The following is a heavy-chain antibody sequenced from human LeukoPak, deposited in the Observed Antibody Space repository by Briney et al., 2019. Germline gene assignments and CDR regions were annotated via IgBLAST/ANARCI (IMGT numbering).Heavy chain of an antibody. CDR2: ISGSGGTT. CDR3: ARDRQGYTYTDS. D-gene: IGHD5-18*01. J-gene: IGHJ4*02. V-gene: IGHV3-23*01. CDR1: GFTFSSYA. Sequence: PTGGSLRLSCAASGFTFSSYAMSWVRQAPGKGLEWVSSISGSGGTTDYADSVKGRFTISRDNSKNTLYLQMNSLRAEDTAVYYCARDRQGYTYTDSWGQGTLVTVSS.